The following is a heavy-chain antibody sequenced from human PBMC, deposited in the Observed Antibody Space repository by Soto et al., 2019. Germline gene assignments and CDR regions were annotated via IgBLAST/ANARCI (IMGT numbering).Heavy chain of an antibody. D-gene: IGHD3-10*01. CDR1: GGSFSGYY. CDR3: ARERPIIGSGPQQGSR. CDR2: INHSGST. Sequence: QVQLQQWGAGLLKPSETLSLTCAVYGGSFSGYYWSWIRQPPGKGLEWIGEINHSGSTNYNPSLKSRVTISVDTSKNQFSLKLSSVTAADTAVYYCARERPIIGSGPQQGSRWGQGTLVTVSS. V-gene: IGHV4-34*01. J-gene: IGHJ4*02.